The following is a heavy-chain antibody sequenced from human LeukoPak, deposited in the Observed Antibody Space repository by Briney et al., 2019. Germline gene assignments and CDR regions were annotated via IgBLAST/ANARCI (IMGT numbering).Heavy chain of an antibody. CDR3: AKDFSPNYTGLLYGMDV. V-gene: IGHV3-30*18. D-gene: IGHD2-2*02. CDR1: GFTFSSYG. CDR2: ISYDGSNK. J-gene: IGHJ6*02. Sequence: GGSLRLSCAASGFTFSSYGMHWVRQAPGKGLEWVAVISYDGSNKYYADSVKGRFTISRDNSKNTLYLQMNSLRAEDTAVYYCAKDFSPNYTGLLYGMDVWGQGTTVTVSS.